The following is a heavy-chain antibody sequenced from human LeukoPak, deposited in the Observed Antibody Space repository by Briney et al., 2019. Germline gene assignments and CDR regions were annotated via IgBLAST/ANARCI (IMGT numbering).Heavy chain of an antibody. D-gene: IGHD3-3*01. V-gene: IGHV3-53*01. CDR3: ARWDFWSGMDV. CDR2: IYSGGST. Sequence: AGSLRLSCAASGFTISSNYMSWVRQAPGKGLEWVSVIYSGGSTNYADSVKGRFTISRDNSKNTLYLQMNSLRAEDTAVYYCARWDFWSGMDVWGKGTTVTVSS. CDR1: GFTISSNY. J-gene: IGHJ6*04.